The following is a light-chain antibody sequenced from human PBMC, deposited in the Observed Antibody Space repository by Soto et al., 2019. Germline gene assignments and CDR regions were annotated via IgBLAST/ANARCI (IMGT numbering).Light chain of an antibody. CDR3: QQYKTYPFA. J-gene: IGKJ3*01. Sequence: DIQMTQTPSSLSASVGDLVTITCRASQDIGNYLAWFQLKSGEAPRSLIDTASHLHSGVPSRFSGSGSGTDFTLTISGLQPEDFATYYCQQYKTYPFAFGPGTKVEIK. V-gene: IGKV1-16*01. CDR2: TAS. CDR1: QDIGNY.